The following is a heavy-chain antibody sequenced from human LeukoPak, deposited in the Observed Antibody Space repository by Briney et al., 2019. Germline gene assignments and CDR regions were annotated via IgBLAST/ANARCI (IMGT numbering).Heavy chain of an antibody. J-gene: IGHJ4*02. D-gene: IGHD6-19*01. Sequence: ASVKVSCKASGYTFTSYDINWVRQAPGQGLEWMGWMNPNSGNTGYAQKFQGRVTMTRDTSISTAYMELSRLRSDDTAVYYCARDFSSGWYVSVDYWGQGTLVTVSS. CDR3: ARDFSSGWYVSVDY. CDR1: GYTFTSYD. V-gene: IGHV1-8*01. CDR2: MNPNSGNT.